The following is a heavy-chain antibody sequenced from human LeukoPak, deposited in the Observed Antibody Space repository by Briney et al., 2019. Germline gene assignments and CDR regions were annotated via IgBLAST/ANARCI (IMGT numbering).Heavy chain of an antibody. D-gene: IGHD3-22*01. CDR2: ISASGDST. J-gene: IGHJ5*02. Sequence: QAGGSLRLSYAASGFTFSSHAMSWVRQAPGEGLEWVSAISASGDSTYYADSVKGRFTISRDNSKNTVYLQMNSLRAEDTAVYYCAKIPRMIVAYNWFDPWGQGTLVTVSS. CDR1: GFTFSSHA. CDR3: AKIPRMIVAYNWFDP. V-gene: IGHV3-23*01.